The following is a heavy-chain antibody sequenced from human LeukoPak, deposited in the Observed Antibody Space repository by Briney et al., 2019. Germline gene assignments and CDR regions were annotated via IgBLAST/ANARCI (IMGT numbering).Heavy chain of an antibody. D-gene: IGHD6-6*01. CDR3: AARLRYSSSPRFDY. J-gene: IGHJ4*02. V-gene: IGHV4-4*07. CDR1: GGSISSYY. CDR2: IYTSGST. Sequence: SETLSLTCTVSGGSISSYYWSWIRQPAGKGLEWIGRIYTSGSTNYNPSLKSRVTISVDTSKNQFSLKLSSVTAADTAVYYCAARLRYSSSPRFDYWGQGTLVTVSS.